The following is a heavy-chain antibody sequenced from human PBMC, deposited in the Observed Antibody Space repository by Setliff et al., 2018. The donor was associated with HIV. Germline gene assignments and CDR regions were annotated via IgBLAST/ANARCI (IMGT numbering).Heavy chain of an antibody. J-gene: IGHJ4*02. V-gene: IGHV4-39*07. CDR2: ISYSGST. CDR3: ARGPTRFYFDY. D-gene: IGHD1-1*01. Sequence: SETLSLTCTVSGGSISTSRHYWGWIRQPPGKGLEWIGSISYSGSTNYNPSLKSRVTILVDTSKNHFSLKLTSVTAADTAVYYCARGPTRFYFDYWGQGTLVTVSS. CDR1: GGSISTSRHY.